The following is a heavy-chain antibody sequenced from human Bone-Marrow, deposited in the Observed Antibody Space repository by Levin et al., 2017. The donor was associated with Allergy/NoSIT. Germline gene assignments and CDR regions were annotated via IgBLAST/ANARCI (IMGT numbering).Heavy chain of an antibody. CDR2: IKHDGSEK. J-gene: IGHJ4*02. CDR3: ARVVGLWSGSPAPYFFND. Sequence: GGSLRLSCAASGLTFNSTWMSWVRQAPGKGPEWLATIKHDGSEKKYAESVRGRFTIARDNAKNSLFLQMIGLGPEDTAIYYCARVVGLWSGSPAPYFFNDWGQGTLITVSS. D-gene: IGHD3-3*01. V-gene: IGHV3-7*03. CDR1: GLTFNSTW.